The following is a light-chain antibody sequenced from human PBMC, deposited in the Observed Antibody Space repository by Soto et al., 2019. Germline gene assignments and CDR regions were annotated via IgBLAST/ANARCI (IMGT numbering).Light chain of an antibody. Sequence: EIVLTQSRTTLSLSPGARSTLPCRASQSVSSYLAWYQQKPGQAPRLLIYDASNRATGIPARFSGSWYGTDFNLTISSLETEDFAVYYCQQRSNWPITFGQGTRLEIK. CDR2: DAS. CDR1: QSVSSY. J-gene: IGKJ5*01. V-gene: IGKV3-11*01. CDR3: QQRSNWPIT.